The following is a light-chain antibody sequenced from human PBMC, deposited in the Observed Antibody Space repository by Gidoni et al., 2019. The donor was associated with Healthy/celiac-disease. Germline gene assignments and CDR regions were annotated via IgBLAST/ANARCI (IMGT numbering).Light chain of an antibody. CDR1: QSVSSN. V-gene: IGKV3-15*01. CDR2: GAS. Sequence: EIVMTQSPAPLSVSPGERATLSCRASQSVSSNLAWYQQKTGQAPRLLIYGASTRATGIPARFSGSGSGTEFTLTISSLQSEDFAVYYCQQYNNWPPLTFXGXTKVEIK. CDR3: QQYNNWPPLT. J-gene: IGKJ4*01.